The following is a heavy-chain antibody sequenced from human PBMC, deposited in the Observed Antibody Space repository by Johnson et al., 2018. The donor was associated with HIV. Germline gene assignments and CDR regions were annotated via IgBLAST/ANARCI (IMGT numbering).Heavy chain of an antibody. J-gene: IGHJ3*02. Sequence: QVQLVESGGGLIQPGGSLRLSCAASGFTFSSNPMYWVRQAPGKGLEWVAVMSYDGINKYYAASVKGRFTISRDNSKNTLYLQMNSLRAEDTAVYYCARDEPYNLNAFDIWGQGTMVTVSS. CDR3: ARDEPYNLNAFDI. CDR1: GFTFSSNP. V-gene: IGHV3-30-3*01. D-gene: IGHD5-24*01. CDR2: MSYDGINK.